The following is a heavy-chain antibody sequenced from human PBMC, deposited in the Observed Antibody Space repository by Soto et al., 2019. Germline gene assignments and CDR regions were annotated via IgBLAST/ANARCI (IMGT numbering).Heavy chain of an antibody. CDR1: GNPLTNYY. D-gene: IGHD3-3*01. Sequence: EVSVKGSCKASGNPLTNYYMEWVRQAPGQGLEWMGIINPSGDSTGYAQKFQGRVKITRDTSTSTVYMELSSLTSDDSAVYFCASRDLSYSDFWCGYSLDYGMDVWGQGTTVTVSS. CDR3: ASRDLSYSDFWCGYSLDYGMDV. V-gene: IGHV1-46*01. J-gene: IGHJ6*02. CDR2: INPSGDST.